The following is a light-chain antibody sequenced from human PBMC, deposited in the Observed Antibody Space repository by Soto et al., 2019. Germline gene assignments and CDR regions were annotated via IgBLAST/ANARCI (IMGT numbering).Light chain of an antibody. CDR1: TGTVTSGHY. J-gene: IGLJ2*01. Sequence: QAVVTQEPSLTVSPGGTVTLTCGSSTGTVTSGHYPYWFQQKPGQAPRTLIYDTTNKHSWTPARFSGSLLGGRAALTLSGAQPEDEAEYYCLLSYSDTRVFGGGTKLTVL. CDR2: DTT. V-gene: IGLV7-46*01. CDR3: LLSYSDTRV.